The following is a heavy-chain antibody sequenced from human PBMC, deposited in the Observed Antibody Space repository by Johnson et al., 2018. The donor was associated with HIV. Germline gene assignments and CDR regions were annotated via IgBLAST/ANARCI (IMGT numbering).Heavy chain of an antibody. CDR1: GFTFSSYG. V-gene: IGHV3-30*18. D-gene: IGHD1-26*01. J-gene: IGHJ3*01. CDR3: AKGRMGASGGYNV. Sequence: QVQLVESGGGVVQPGRSLRLSCAASGFTFSSYGMHWVRQAPGKGLDWVAVISYDGSNKYYADSVKGRFTISRDNSKNTLYRQMNSLRAEDTALYYCAKGRMGASGGYNVWGQGTMVTVSS. CDR2: ISYDGSNK.